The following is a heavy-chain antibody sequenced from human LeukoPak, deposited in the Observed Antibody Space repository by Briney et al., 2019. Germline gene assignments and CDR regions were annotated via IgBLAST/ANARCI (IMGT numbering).Heavy chain of an antibody. CDR1: GFTFSNAW. D-gene: IGHD6-13*01. J-gene: IGHJ4*02. Sequence: GGSLRLSCAASGFTFSNAWMSWVSQAPGKGLEWVGRIKSKTDGGTTDYAAPVKGRFTISRDDSKNTLYLQMNSLKTEDTAVYYCTTGGPYSSSWHDYWGQGTLVTVSS. V-gene: IGHV3-15*01. CDR3: TTGGPYSSSWHDY. CDR2: IKSKTDGGTT.